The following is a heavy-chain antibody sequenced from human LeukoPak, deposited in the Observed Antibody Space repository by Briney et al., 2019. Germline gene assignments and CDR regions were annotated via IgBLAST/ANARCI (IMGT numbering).Heavy chain of an antibody. CDR3: ARNHYDSSGYYFPLGY. CDR2: ISSDGSNK. Sequence: PGGSLRLSCAASGFTFSSYAMHWVRQAPGKGQEWVAVISSDGSNKYYADSVKGRFTISRDNSKNTLYLQMNSLRDEDTAMYYCARNHYDSSGYYFPLGYWGQGTLVTVSS. D-gene: IGHD3-22*01. V-gene: IGHV3-30*04. CDR1: GFTFSSYA. J-gene: IGHJ4*02.